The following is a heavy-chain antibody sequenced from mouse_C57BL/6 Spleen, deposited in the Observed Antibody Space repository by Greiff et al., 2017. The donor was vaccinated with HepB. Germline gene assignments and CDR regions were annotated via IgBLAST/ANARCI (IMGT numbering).Heavy chain of an antibody. CDR1: GFNIKDDY. CDR2: IDPENGDT. J-gene: IGHJ2*01. V-gene: IGHV14-4*01. CDR3: TYARDFDY. Sequence: EVQLQESGAELVRPGASVKLSCTASGFNIKDDYMHWVKQRPEQGLEWIGWIDPENGDTEYASKFQGKATITADTSSNTAYLQLSSLTSEDTAVYYCTYARDFDYWGQGTTLTVSS.